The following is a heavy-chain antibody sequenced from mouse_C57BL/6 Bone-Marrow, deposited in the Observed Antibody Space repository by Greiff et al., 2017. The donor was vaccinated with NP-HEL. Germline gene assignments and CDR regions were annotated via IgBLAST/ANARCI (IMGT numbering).Heavy chain of an antibody. CDR2: IYPSDSET. Sequence: QVQLQQPGAELVRPGSSVKLSCKASGYTFTSYWMDWVKQRPGQGLEWIGNIYPSDSETHYNQKFKDKATLTVDKSSSTAYMQLSSLTAEDSAVYYCARYVGWEYFDVWGTGTTVTVSS. CDR1: GYTFTSYW. D-gene: IGHD1-1*02. J-gene: IGHJ1*03. CDR3: ARYVGWEYFDV. V-gene: IGHV1-61*01.